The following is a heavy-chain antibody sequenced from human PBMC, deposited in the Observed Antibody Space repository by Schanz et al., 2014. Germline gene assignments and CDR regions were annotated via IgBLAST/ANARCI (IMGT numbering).Heavy chain of an antibody. V-gene: IGHV3-30*18. CDR2: ISYHGSER. J-gene: IGHJ4*02. Sequence: QVQLVESAGGMVQPGRSLRLSCAGSGFSFSDYGMHWVRQAPGRGLEWVAVISYHGSERYSADSVKGRFTISRDNSKNTLYLQMNSLRTEDTAVYFCAKSYDTSGYSGFDYWGQGTLVTVSS. CDR1: GFSFSDYG. D-gene: IGHD3-22*01. CDR3: AKSYDTSGYSGFDY.